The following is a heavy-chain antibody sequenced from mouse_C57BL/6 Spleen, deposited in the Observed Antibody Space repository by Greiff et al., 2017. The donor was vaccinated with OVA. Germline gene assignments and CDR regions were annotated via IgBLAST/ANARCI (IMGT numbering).Heavy chain of an antibody. CDR1: GYSFTSYY. CDR2: IYPGSGNT. J-gene: IGHJ2*01. V-gene: IGHV1-66*01. CDR3: VYDYDVDY. Sequence: VKLQQSGPELVKPGASVKISCKASGYSFTSYYIHWVKQRPGQGLEWIGWIYPGSGNTKYNEKFKGKATLTADTSSSTAYMQLSSLTSEDSAVYYCVYDYDVDYWGQGTTLTVSS. D-gene: IGHD2-4*01.